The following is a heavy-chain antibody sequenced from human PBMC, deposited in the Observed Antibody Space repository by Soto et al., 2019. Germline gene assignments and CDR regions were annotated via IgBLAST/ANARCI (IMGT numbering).Heavy chain of an antibody. D-gene: IGHD3-10*01. V-gene: IGHV1-69*01. CDR2: VSPPFRTS. Sequence: QVQLVQSGAEVKKPGSSVKVSCKTSGVSFNNNGIGWVRQAPGHGLEWMGGVSPPFRTSNYARKFQGRSSITAGASTGTVNKELSSLTSEDTAQYYCARVLYYGSGSYSPYGMDVWGQGTTVTVSS. CDR3: ARVLYYGSGSYSPYGMDV. CDR1: GVSFNNNG. J-gene: IGHJ6*02.